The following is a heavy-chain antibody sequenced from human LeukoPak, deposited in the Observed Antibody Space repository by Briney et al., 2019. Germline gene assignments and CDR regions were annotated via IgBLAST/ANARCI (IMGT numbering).Heavy chain of an antibody. Sequence: GVSLRLSCAASGFTFSNAWMSWVRQAPGKGLEWVAVISYDGSNKYYADSVKGRFTISRDNSKNTLYLQMNSLRAEDTAVYYCAREGGVAYFDYWGQGTLVTVSS. D-gene: IGHD1-26*01. CDR3: AREGGVAYFDY. J-gene: IGHJ4*02. CDR1: GFTFSNAW. V-gene: IGHV3-30*03. CDR2: ISYDGSNK.